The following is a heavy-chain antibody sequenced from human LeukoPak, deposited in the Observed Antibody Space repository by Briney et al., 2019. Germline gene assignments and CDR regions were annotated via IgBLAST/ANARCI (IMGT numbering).Heavy chain of an antibody. J-gene: IGHJ4*02. V-gene: IGHV3-13*04. CDR2: IGTAGDT. D-gene: IGHD7-27*01. CDR1: GFTFSSYD. Sequence: PGGSLRLSCAASGFTFSSYDMHWVRQATGKGLEWVSAIGTAGDTYYPGSVKGRFTISRENAKNSLYLQMNSLRAEDTAVYYCARANWGHPMYYFDYWGQGTLVTVSS. CDR3: ARANWGHPMYYFDY.